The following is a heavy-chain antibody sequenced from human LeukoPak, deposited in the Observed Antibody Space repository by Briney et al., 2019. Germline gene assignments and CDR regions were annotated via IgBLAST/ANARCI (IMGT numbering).Heavy chain of an antibody. CDR1: GYTFTVYY. D-gene: IGHD2-2*01. Sequence: ASVKVSCKASGYTFTVYYMHWVRQAPGQGLEWMGCINPNSGGTNYAQKFQGRVTMTRDTSISTAYMELSRLRSDDTAVYYCARNVVPAARARVLDIWGQGTMVTVSS. CDR3: ARNVVPAARARVLDI. V-gene: IGHV1-2*02. J-gene: IGHJ3*02. CDR2: INPNSGGT.